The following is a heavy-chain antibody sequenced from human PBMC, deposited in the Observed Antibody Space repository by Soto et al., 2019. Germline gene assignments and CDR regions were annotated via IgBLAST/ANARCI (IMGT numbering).Heavy chain of an antibody. Sequence: PGESLKISCKGSGYSFTSYWIGWVRQMPGKGLEWMGIIYPGDSDTRYSPSFQGQVTISADKSISTAYLQWSSLKASDTAMYYCARSAVVPAAMGDYYYYGMDVWGKGTTVTVSS. J-gene: IGHJ6*04. CDR3: ARSAVVPAAMGDYYYYGMDV. CDR2: IYPGDSDT. CDR1: GYSFTSYW. D-gene: IGHD2-2*01. V-gene: IGHV5-51*01.